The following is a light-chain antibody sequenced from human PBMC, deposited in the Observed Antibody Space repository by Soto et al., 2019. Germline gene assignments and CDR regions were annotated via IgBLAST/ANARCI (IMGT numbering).Light chain of an antibody. CDR1: SSNIGADYN. CDR2: GNN. CDR3: QSYDSSLSGSV. J-gene: IGLJ1*01. V-gene: IGLV1-40*01. Sequence: QSVLTQPPSVSGAPGQRVTISCTGSSSNIGADYNVHWYQQVPGTAPKLLIYGNNNRPSGVPDRFSGSKSGTSASLAITGLQAADEADYYCQSYDSSLSGSVFGTGTKVTVL.